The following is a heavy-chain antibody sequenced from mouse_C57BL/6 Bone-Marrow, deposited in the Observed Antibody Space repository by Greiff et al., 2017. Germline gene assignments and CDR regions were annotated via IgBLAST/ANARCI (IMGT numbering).Heavy chain of an antibody. CDR3: ARYYYGSSYGYAMDY. V-gene: IGHV1-63*01. CDR2: IYPGGGYT. CDR1: GYTFTNYW. J-gene: IGHJ4*01. D-gene: IGHD1-1*01. Sequence: QVQLQQSGAELVRPGTSVTMSCKASGYTFTNYWIGWAKQRPGHGLEWIGDIYPGGGYTNYNEKFKGKATLTADKSSSTAYMQFSSLTSEDSAIYYCARYYYGSSYGYAMDYWGQGTSVTVSS.